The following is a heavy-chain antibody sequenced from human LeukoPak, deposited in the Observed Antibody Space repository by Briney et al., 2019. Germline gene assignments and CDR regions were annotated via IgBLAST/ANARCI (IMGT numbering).Heavy chain of an antibody. CDR1: GFTFSSYA. CDR2: IRGSGGST. CDR3: GRDPNGDYIGAFDM. Sequence: GGSLRLSCAASGFTFSSYAMIWVRQAPGKGLEWVSAIRGSGGSTYYADSVKDRFTISRDNSKNTLYLQMNSLRAEDTAVYYCGRDPNGDYIGAFDMWGQGTVVTVSS. V-gene: IGHV3-23*01. J-gene: IGHJ3*02. D-gene: IGHD4-17*01.